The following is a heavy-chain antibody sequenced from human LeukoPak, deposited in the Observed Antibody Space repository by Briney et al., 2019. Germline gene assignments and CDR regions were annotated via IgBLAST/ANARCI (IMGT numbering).Heavy chain of an antibody. J-gene: IGHJ4*02. CDR2: IYTSGCT. Sequence: PSETLSLTCTVSGDSISSYYWSWIRQPPGKGLEWIGYIYTSGCTNYNPSLKSRVTISVDTSKNQFSLKLSSVTAADTAVYYCARLGVRGALGYWGQGTLVNVS. D-gene: IGHD3-10*01. CDR3: ARLGVRGALGY. V-gene: IGHV4-4*09. CDR1: GDSISSYY.